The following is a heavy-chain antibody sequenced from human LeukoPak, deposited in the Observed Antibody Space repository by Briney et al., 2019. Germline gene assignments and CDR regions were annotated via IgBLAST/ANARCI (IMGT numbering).Heavy chain of an antibody. Sequence: ASVKVSCKASGYTFTSYYMHWVRQAPGQGLEWMGIINPSGGSTSYAQKFQGRVTMTRDMSTSTVYMELSSLRSEDTAVYYCARSRVLYGFDPWGQGTLVTVSS. D-gene: IGHD2-15*01. CDR1: GYTFTSYY. CDR3: ARSRVLYGFDP. V-gene: IGHV1-46*01. J-gene: IGHJ5*02. CDR2: INPSGGST.